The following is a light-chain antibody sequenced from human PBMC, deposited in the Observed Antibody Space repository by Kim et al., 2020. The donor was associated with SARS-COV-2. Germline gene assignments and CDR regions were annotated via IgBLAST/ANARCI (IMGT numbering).Light chain of an antibody. J-gene: IGKJ4*01. V-gene: IGKV3-20*01. CDR2: GAS. CDR1: QSVSSNY. CDR3: QQYGSSPLT. Sequence: EIVLTQSPVTLSLSPGERATLSCRASQSVSSNYLAWYQQKPGQAPRLLIYGASSRATGIPDRFSGSGSGTDFTLTISRLEPEDFAVYYCQQYGSSPLTFGGGTKVDIK.